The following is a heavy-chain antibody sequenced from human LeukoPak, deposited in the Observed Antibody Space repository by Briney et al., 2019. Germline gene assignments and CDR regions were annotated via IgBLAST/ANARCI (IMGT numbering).Heavy chain of an antibody. CDR3: AKEKKYYYDSTGYPGYDY. D-gene: IGHD3-22*01. Sequence: XLSCAXXGFTXSXXGMHWVRQAPGXGLEGVAFIRYDGTNKYYADSVKGRLTISRDNSKNTLYLQMNSLRAEDTAVYYCAKEKKYYYDSTGYPGYDYWGQGTLVTVSS. CDR2: IRYDGTNK. CDR1: GFTXSXXG. J-gene: IGHJ4*02. V-gene: IGHV3-30*02.